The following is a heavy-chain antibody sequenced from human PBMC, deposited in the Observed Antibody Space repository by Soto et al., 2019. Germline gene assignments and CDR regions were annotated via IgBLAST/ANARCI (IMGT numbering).Heavy chain of an antibody. CDR3: ARIAARRGWFDP. J-gene: IGHJ5*02. CDR2: VFSNDDK. D-gene: IGHD6-6*01. V-gene: IGHV2-26*01. CDR1: GFSLSNAKLG. Sequence: KESGPVLVKPTETLTLTCTVSGFSLSNAKLGVSWIRQPPGKALEWLAHVFSNDDKSYITSLKTRLSIYKDTSKSQVVLTMTNMDPVDTATYYCARIAARRGWFDPWGQGTLVTVSS.